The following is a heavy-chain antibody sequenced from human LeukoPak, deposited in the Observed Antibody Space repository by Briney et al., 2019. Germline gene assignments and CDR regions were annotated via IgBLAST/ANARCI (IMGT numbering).Heavy chain of an antibody. Sequence: GGSLRLSCAASGFTFSNAWMSWVRQAPGKGLEWVGRIKSKTDGGSTDYAAPVKGRFTISRDDSKNTLYLQMNSLKTEDTAVYYCTTEGTYCGGDCYLNWGQGTLVTVSS. CDR3: TTEGTYCGGDCYLN. CDR1: GFTFSNAW. CDR2: IKSKTDGGST. V-gene: IGHV3-15*01. J-gene: IGHJ4*02. D-gene: IGHD2-21*02.